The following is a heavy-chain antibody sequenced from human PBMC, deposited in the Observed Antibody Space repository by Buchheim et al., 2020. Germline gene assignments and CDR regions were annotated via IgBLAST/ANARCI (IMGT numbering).Heavy chain of an antibody. J-gene: IGHJ4*02. CDR1: GGSISSSSYY. Sequence: QLQLQESGPGLVKPSETLSLTCTVSGGSISSSSYYWGWIRQPPGKGLEWIGSIYYSGSAYYNPSLKSRVTIPVDTPKNQFSLKLSSVTAADTAVYYCAREGGSYLIYFDYWGQGTL. CDR3: AREGGSYLIYFDY. D-gene: IGHD1-26*01. V-gene: IGHV4-39*07. CDR2: IYYSGSA.